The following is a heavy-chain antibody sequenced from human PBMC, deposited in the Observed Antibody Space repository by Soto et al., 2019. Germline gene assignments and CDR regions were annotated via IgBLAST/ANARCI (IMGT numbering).Heavy chain of an antibody. CDR3: FKYTVTEDLGGS. CDR2: ISRAGTNT. V-gene: IGHV3-23*01. J-gene: IGHJ5*02. D-gene: IGHD4-17*01. CDR1: GFTFSSYA. Sequence: EVQLLESGGDLVRPGGSLRLSCAASGFTFSSYAMAWVRQAPGKGLDWVSGISRAGTNTFYADAVRGRFTISRDNSWGTLCLQMNALRAEDTAVYFCFKYTVTEDLGGSWGQGALVTVSS.